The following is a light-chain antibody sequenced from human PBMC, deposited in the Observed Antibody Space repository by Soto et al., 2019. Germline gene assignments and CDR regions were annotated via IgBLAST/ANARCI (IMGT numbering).Light chain of an antibody. CDR3: QHYNSYPYT. J-gene: IGKJ2*01. CDR2: KAS. V-gene: IGKV1-5*03. CDR1: QSISPW. Sequence: DIQMTQSPSTLSASVGDRVTITCRASQSISPWLAWYQQVPGKASKLLIYKASTLESGVPSRFSGSGSGTEFTLTISTLQPDDFATYYCQHYNSYPYTFGQGTKVEIK.